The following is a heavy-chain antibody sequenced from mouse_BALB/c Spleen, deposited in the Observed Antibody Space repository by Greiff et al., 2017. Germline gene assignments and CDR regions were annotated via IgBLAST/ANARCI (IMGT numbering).Heavy chain of an antibody. CDR2: ISSGGST. Sequence: EVQVVESGGGLVKPGGSLKLSCAASGFTFSSYAMSWVRQTPEKRLEWVASISSGGSTYYPDSVKGRFTISRDNARNILYLQMSSLRSEDTAMYYCARGGGYGYFDYWGQGTTLTVSS. CDR3: ARGGGYGYFDY. J-gene: IGHJ2*01. CDR1: GFTFSSYA. V-gene: IGHV5-6-5*01. D-gene: IGHD3-1*01.